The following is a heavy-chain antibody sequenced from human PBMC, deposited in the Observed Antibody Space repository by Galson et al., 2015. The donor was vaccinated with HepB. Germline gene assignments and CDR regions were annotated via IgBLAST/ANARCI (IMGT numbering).Heavy chain of an antibody. J-gene: IGHJ3*02. V-gene: IGHV7-4-1*02. D-gene: IGHD3-10*01. Sequence: SVKVSCKASGYTFTSYAMNWVRQAPGQGLEWMGWINTNTGNPTYAQGFTGRFVFSLDTSVSTAYLQISSLKAEDTAVYYCAELWFGEWDAFDIWGQGTMVTVSS. CDR3: AELWFGEWDAFDI. CDR2: INTNTGNP. CDR1: GYTFTSYA.